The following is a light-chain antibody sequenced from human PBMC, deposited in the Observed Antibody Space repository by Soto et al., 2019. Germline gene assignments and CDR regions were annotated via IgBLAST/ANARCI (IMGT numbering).Light chain of an antibody. CDR3: QQYDNWPPWT. CDR1: QSVSNS. Sequence: EVVMTQSPATLSVSPGERATLSCRASQSVSNSLAWYQQKPGQVPRLLIYGASTRAAGIPARVSGSGCGTEYSLTSSSLLSADFGVFYCQQYDNWPPWTFGQGTKVEIK. V-gene: IGKV3-15*01. J-gene: IGKJ1*01. CDR2: GAS.